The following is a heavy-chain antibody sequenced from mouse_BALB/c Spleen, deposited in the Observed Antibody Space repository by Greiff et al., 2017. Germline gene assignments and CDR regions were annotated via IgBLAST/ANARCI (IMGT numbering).Heavy chain of an antibody. CDR1: GYTFTSYT. V-gene: IGHV1-4*01. D-gene: IGHD2-2*01. CDR2: INPSSGYT. Sequence: QVQLQQSGAELARPGASVKMSCKASGYTFTSYTMHWVKQRPGQGLEWIGYINPSSGYTNYNQKFKDKATLTAEKSSSTAYMQLSSLTSEDSAVYYCARSYGYDWFAYWGQGTLVTVSA. J-gene: IGHJ3*01. CDR3: ARSYGYDWFAY.